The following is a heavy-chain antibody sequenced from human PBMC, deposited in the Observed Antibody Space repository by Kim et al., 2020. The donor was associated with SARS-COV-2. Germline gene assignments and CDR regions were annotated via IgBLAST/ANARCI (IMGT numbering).Heavy chain of an antibody. V-gene: IGHV3-53*04. CDR3: AKCSGTNCWYFDL. Sequence: GGSLRLSCAASGFIVSSNHMSWVRQAPGKGLEWVSAIYSGGRTYDADSVKGRFTISRHNSENKLYLQMSSLRAEDTAVYYCAKCSGTNCWYFDLWGRGTLVTVSS. J-gene: IGHJ2*01. D-gene: IGHD1-26*01. CDR1: GFIVSSNH. CDR2: IYSGGRT.